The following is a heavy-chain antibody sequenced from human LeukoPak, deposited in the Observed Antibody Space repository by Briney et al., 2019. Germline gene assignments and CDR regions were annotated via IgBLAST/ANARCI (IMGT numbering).Heavy chain of an antibody. CDR3: AEDPTENYDCCSVAFDP. CDR1: GFTFSSYA. CDR2: ISGSGGST. J-gene: IGHJ5*02. Sequence: GGSLRLSCAASGFTFSSYAMSWVRQAPGKGLEWVSAISGSGGSTYYADSVKGRFTISRDNSKNTLYLQMNSLRAEDPAVYYWAEDPTENYDCCSVAFDPWGQGTLVTVSS. V-gene: IGHV3-23*01. D-gene: IGHD3-3*01.